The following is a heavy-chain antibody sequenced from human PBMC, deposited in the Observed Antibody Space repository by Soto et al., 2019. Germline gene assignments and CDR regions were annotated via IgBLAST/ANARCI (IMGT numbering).Heavy chain of an antibody. CDR1: GYTFTGYY. CDR2: INPNSGGT. J-gene: IGHJ4*02. V-gene: IGHV1-2*04. CDR3: ASYSIVSGVNFDY. D-gene: IGHD5-12*01. Sequence: ASVKVSCKASGYTFTGYYMHWVRQAPGQGLEWMGWINPNSGGTNYAQKFQGWVTMTRDTSISTAYMELSRLRSDDTAVYYCASYSIVSGVNFDYWGQGTLVTVSS.